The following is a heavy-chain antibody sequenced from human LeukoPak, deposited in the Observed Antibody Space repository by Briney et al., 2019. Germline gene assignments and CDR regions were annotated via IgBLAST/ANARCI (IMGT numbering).Heavy chain of an antibody. D-gene: IGHD3-22*01. J-gene: IGHJ4*02. CDR2: INHSGST. CDR1: GGSISSGSYY. CDR3: AGDNYYDSSGHYGY. Sequence: SETLSLTCTVSGGSISSGSYYWRWIRQPPGKGLEWIGEINHSGSTNYNPSLKSRVTISVDTSKNQFSLKLSSVTAADTAVYYCAGDNYYDSSGHYGYWGQGTLVTVSS. V-gene: IGHV4-39*07.